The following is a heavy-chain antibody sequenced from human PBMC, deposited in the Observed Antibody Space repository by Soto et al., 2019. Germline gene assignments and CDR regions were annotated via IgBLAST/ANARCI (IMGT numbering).Heavy chain of an antibody. CDR1: GFTFSSYG. CDR3: ARAEEWLRFLDY. V-gene: IGHV3-33*01. D-gene: IGHD5-12*01. J-gene: IGHJ4*02. Sequence: GGSLRLSCAASGFTFSSYGMHWVRQAPGKGLEWVAVIWYDGSNKYYADSVKGRFTISRDNSKNTLYLQMNSLRAEDTAVYYCARAEEWLRFLDYWGQGTLVTVSS. CDR2: IWYDGSNK.